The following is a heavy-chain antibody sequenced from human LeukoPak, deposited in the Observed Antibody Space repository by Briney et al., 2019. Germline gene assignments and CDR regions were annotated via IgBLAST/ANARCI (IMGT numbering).Heavy chain of an antibody. Sequence: ASVKVSCKASGYTFTSYGISWVRQAPGLGLEWMGWISAYNGNTNYAQKLQGRVTMTTDTSTSTAYMELRSLRSDDTAVYYCAREPLPYCSSTSCHGFGFNPWGQGTLVTVSS. D-gene: IGHD2-2*01. CDR1: GYTFTSYG. J-gene: IGHJ5*02. CDR3: AREPLPYCSSTSCHGFGFNP. CDR2: ISAYNGNT. V-gene: IGHV1-18*01.